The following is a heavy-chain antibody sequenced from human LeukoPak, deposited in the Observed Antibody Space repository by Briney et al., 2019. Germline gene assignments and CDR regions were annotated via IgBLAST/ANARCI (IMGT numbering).Heavy chain of an antibody. CDR3: ARRSGDGYTHFDY. V-gene: IGHV4-61*05. J-gene: IGHJ4*02. Sequence: PSETLSLTCTVSGGSISSSSYYWSWIRQPPGKGLEWIGYIYYSGSINYNPSLKSRVTISLDTSKTQFSLKLSSVTAADTAVYYCARRSGDGYTHFDYWGQGTLVTVSS. CDR2: IYYSGSI. CDR1: GGSISSSSYY. D-gene: IGHD5-24*01.